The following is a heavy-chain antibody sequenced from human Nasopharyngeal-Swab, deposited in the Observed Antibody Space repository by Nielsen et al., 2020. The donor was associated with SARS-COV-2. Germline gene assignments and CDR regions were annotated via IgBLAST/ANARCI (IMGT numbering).Heavy chain of an antibody. V-gene: IGHV3-21*01. CDR3: ASRRH. CDR1: GFTFSLFT. J-gene: IGHJ4*02. Sequence: GESLKISCAASGFTFSLFTMSWVRQTPGKGLECVASISSSSANIHYGDSVKGRFTISRDNAKKSLYLQMNSLTDEATAVYYCASRRHWGQGTLVTVSS. CDR2: ISSSSANI.